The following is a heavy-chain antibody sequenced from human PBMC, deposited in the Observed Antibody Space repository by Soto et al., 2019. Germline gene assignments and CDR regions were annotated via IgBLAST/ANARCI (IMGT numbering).Heavy chain of an antibody. J-gene: IGHJ4*02. Sequence: GGSLRLSCAASGFTFSSYWMHWVRQAPGKGLVWVSRINIDGSSTTYADSVKGRFTISRDNAKNTLYLQMDSLRAEDTAVYYCARVRDYGGNSAVGTWGQGTLVTVSS. CDR3: ARVRDYGGNSAVGT. CDR2: INIDGSST. CDR1: GFTFSSYW. V-gene: IGHV3-74*01. D-gene: IGHD4-17*01.